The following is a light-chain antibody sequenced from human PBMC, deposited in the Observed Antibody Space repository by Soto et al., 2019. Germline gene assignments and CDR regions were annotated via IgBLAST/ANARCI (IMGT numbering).Light chain of an antibody. CDR1: SSDVGSYNL. J-gene: IGLJ2*01. CDR3: CSYAGSSTLV. CDR2: EGS. V-gene: IGLV2-23*01. Sequence: QSALAQPASVSGSPGQSITISCTGTSSDVGSYNLVSWYQQHPGKAPKLIIYEGSNRPSGVSYRFSGSKSGDTASLTVSGLQAEDEANYYCCSYAGSSTLVFGGGTKLTVL.